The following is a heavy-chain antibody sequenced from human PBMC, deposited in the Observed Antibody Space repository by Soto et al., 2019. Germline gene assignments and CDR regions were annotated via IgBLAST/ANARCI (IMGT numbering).Heavy chain of an antibody. V-gene: IGHV1-8*01. CDR1: GYTFTSYD. Sequence: QVQLVQSGAEVKKPGASVKVSCKASGYTFTSYDINWVRQATGQGLEWMGWMNPNSGNTGYAQKFQGRVTMSRNTSISTAYMRRSSPRTDFTAVYYCARAGDYDFWSGYYTKYYFDYWLQGTLVTVS. D-gene: IGHD3-3*01. J-gene: IGHJ4*02. CDR3: ARAGDYDFWSGYYTKYYFDY. CDR2: MNPNSGNT.